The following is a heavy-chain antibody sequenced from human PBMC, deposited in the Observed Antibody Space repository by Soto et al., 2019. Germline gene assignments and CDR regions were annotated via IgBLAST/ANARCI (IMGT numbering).Heavy chain of an antibody. CDR2: IWYDGDNK. D-gene: IGHD2-15*01. J-gene: IGHJ4*02. Sequence: QVQLVESGGGVVQPGRSLRLSCAASGFTFSSYAMYWVRQPPGKGLEWVAEIWYDGDNKYYADSVKGRFTISRDNSANTVLLQMDSLRAEDTAVYYCAREYSLAVVLPGYWGQGTLVTVSS. V-gene: IGHV3-33*01. CDR1: GFTFSSYA. CDR3: AREYSLAVVLPGY.